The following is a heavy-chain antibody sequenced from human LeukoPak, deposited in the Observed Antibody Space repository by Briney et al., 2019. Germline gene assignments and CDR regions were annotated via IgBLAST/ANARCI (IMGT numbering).Heavy chain of an antibody. J-gene: IGHJ5*02. CDR2: INPNSGGT. CDR1: GYTFTSYA. D-gene: IGHD4-17*01. CDR3: ARAYGDYGSNWFDP. V-gene: IGHV1-2*04. Sequence: ASVKVSCKASGYTFTSYAMNWVRQAPGQGLEWMGWINPNSGGTNYAQKFQGWVTMTRDTSISTAYMELSRLRSDDTAVYYCARAYGDYGSNWFDPWGQGTLVTVSS.